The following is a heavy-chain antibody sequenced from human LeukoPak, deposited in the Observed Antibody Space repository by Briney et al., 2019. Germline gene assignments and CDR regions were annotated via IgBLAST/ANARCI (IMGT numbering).Heavy chain of an antibody. J-gene: IGHJ4*02. CDR3: ARAVKYRSGPLTDLLPYYFDY. V-gene: IGHV1-3*03. CDR2: INTGNGNT. CDR1: GYTFTNYA. D-gene: IGHD6-19*01. Sequence: ASVKVSCKASGYTFTNYAMHWVRQAPGQRLEWMGWINTGNGNTKYSQGFQGRVTITRDTSANTAYMELSSLRSEDMAVYYCARAVKYRSGPLTDLLPYYFDYWGQGTLVTVSS.